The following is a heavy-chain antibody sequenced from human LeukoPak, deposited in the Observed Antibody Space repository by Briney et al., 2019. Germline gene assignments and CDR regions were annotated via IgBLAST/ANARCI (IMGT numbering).Heavy chain of an antibody. CDR1: GFTFSSYW. CDR2: IKQDGSEK. D-gene: IGHD6-13*01. CDR3: ARGRYSSSWYLDY. V-gene: IGHV3-7*04. Sequence: PGGSLRLSCAASGFTFSSYWMSWVRQAPGKGLEWVANIKQDGSEKYYVDSVKGRFTISRDNAKNSLYLQMNSLRAEDTAVYYCARGRYSSSWYLDYWGQGTLVTVSS. J-gene: IGHJ4*02.